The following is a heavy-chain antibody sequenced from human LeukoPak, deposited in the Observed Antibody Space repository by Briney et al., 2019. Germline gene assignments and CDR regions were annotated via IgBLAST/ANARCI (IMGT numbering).Heavy chain of an antibody. CDR1: GGSISSYY. D-gene: IGHD2-2*01. CDR2: IYYSGST. J-gene: IGHJ5*02. CDR3: ANGGYCSSTSCYPNWFAP. Sequence: PSETLSLTCTVSGGSISSYYWSWIRQPPGKGLEWIGYIYYSGSTNYNPSLKSRVTISVDTSKNQFSLKLRSVTAADTAVYYCANGGYCSSTSCYPNWFAPWGQGTLVTVSS. V-gene: IGHV4-59*01.